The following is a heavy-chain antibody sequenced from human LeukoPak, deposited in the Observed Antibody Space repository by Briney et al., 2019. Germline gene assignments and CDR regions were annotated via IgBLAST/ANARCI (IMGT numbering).Heavy chain of an antibody. V-gene: IGHV3-30-3*01. D-gene: IGHD6-6*01. J-gene: IGHJ5*02. CDR3: ARGIAAHTPWFDP. CDR2: ISYDGSNK. CDR1: GFTFSSYA. Sequence: GRSLRLSCAASGFTFSSYAMHWVRQAPGKGLEWEAVISYDGSNKYYADSVKGRFTISRDNSKNTLYLQMNSLRAEDTAVYYCARGIAAHTPWFDPWGQGTLVTVSS.